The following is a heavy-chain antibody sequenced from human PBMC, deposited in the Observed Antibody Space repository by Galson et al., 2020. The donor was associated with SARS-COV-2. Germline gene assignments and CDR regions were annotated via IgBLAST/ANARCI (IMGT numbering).Heavy chain of an antibody. V-gene: IGHV3-9*01. D-gene: IGHD5-12*01. CDR1: GFTFDDYT. Sequence: GGSLRLSCAASGFTFDDYTMHWVRQPPGTGLEWVSSISWNSGIIDYAGSVKGRFTISRDNAKNSLYLQMNSLRAEDTALYYCATRSRDGYNDDYWGQGTLVTVSS. J-gene: IGHJ4*02. CDR3: ATRSRDGYNDDY. CDR2: ISWNSGII.